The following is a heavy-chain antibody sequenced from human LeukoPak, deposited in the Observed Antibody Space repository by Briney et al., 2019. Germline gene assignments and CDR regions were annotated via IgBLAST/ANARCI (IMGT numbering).Heavy chain of an antibody. CDR2: IDWDDDK. CDR1: GFSLGTSGMR. V-gene: IGHV2-70*04. Sequence: SGPALVKPTQTLTLTCTFSGFSLGTSGMRVSWIRQPPGKALEWLARIDWDDDKFYSTSLKTRLTISKDTSKNQVVLTMTNMDPVDTATYYCARTVEVRGVFGASYYFDYWGQGTLVTVSS. D-gene: IGHD3-10*01. CDR3: ARTVEVRGVFGASYYFDY. J-gene: IGHJ4*02.